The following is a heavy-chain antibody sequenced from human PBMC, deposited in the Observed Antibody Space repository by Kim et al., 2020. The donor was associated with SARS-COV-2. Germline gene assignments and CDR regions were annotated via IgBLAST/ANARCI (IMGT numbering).Heavy chain of an antibody. J-gene: IGHJ3*02. V-gene: IGHV5-10-1*01. CDR2: SDSYT. D-gene: IGHD3-16*01. Sequence: SDSYTNYSPSFQGHVTISADKSISTAYLQWSSLKASDTAMYYCARRYGDIWGQGTMVTVSS. CDR3: ARRYGDI.